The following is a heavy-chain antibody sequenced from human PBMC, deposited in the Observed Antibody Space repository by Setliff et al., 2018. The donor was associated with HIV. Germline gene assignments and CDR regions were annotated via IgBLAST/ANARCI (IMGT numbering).Heavy chain of an antibody. CDR1: GDSMSGYY. CDR2: IHTSGST. V-gene: IGHV4-4*08. J-gene: IGHJ4*02. D-gene: IGHD2-15*01. CDR3: ARRVVAAFTFDY. Sequence: SETLSLTCAVSGDSMSGYYWSWIRQSPGKKLEWIGYIHTSGSTNYNPSLKSRVTISLDTSNDRFSLRLSSVTAADTAVYYCARRVVAAFTFDYWGQGTLVTVSS.